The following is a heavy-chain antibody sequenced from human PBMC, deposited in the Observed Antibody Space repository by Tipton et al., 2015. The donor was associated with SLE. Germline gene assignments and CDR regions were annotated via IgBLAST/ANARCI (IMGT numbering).Heavy chain of an antibody. CDR2: IYYSGST. CDR3: ARTSTYYDFWSGSYYYYHYMDV. D-gene: IGHD3-3*01. CDR1: GGSITSSSYY. V-gene: IGHV4-39*01. J-gene: IGHJ6*03. Sequence: GLVKPSETLSLTCTVSGGSITSSSYYWGWIRQPPGKGLEWIGSIYYSGSTYYNPSLKSRVTISVDTSKNQFSLKLSSVTAADTAVYYCARTSTYYDFWSGSYYYYHYMDVWGKGTTVTVSS.